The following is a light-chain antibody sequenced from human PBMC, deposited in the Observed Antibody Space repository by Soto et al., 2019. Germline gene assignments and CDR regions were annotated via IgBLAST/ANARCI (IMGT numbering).Light chain of an antibody. J-gene: IGLJ1*01. Sequence: QSALTQPASVSGSPGQSITLSCAGASSDVGSYNLVSWYQQYPGKAPKLIIYEGNKRPSGVSNRFSGSGSGNTASLAISGLKAEDEADYYCTSYTSSSTRVFGTGTKVTV. CDR3: TSYTSSSTRV. V-gene: IGLV2-14*02. CDR2: EGN. CDR1: SSDVGSYNL.